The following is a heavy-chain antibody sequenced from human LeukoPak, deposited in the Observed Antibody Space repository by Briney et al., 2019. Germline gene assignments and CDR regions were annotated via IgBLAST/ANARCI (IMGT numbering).Heavy chain of an antibody. CDR2: ISSSANAM. CDR1: GLTLSIYE. J-gene: IGHJ4*02. CDR3: AREGGDGYNYFDY. D-gene: IGHD5-24*01. Sequence: PGGSLRLSCAASGLTLSIYEMNWFRQAPGKGVEWVSYISSSANAMYYADSVKGRFTISRDNAKNLLYLQMNSLRVEDTAIYYCAREGGDGYNYFDYWGQGTLVAVSS. V-gene: IGHV3-48*03.